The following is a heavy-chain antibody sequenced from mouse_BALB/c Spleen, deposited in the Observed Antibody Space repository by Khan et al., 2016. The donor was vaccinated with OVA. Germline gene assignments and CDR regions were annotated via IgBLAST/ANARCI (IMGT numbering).Heavy chain of an antibody. Sequence: EVQLVESGGGLVKPGGSLKLSCAASGFTFSDYYMYWVRQTPEKRLEWVATISDGGSYTYYPDSVKGRFTISRDNAKKHLYLQMSSLKSEDTAMYYCARDGNYWYFDVWGAGTAVTGAS. J-gene: IGHJ1*01. CDR1: GFTFSDYY. CDR2: ISDGGSYT. V-gene: IGHV5-4*02. D-gene: IGHD2-1*01. CDR3: ARDGNYWYFDV.